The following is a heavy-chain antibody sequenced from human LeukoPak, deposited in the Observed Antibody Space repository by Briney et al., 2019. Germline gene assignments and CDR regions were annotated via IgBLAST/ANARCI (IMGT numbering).Heavy chain of an antibody. CDR2: ISGSGGST. Sequence: GGSLRLSCAASGFTFSSYAMSWVRQAPGKGLEWVSAISGSGGSTYYADSVKGRFTISRDNSKNTLYLQMNSLRAEDTAVYYCAKMLDNSSGSTPAYFDNEGQGTLITVSA. D-gene: IGHD3-22*01. CDR1: GFTFSSYA. J-gene: IGHJ4*02. CDR3: AKMLDNSSGSTPAYFDN. V-gene: IGHV3-23*01.